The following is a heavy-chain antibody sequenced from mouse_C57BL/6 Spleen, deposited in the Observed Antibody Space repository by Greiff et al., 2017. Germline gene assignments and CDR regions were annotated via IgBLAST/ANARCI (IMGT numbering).Heavy chain of an antibody. Sequence: EVMLVESGPELVKPGASVKISCKASGYSFTGYYMHWVKQSPGNILDWIGYIYPYNGVSSYTQKFKGKATLTVDKSSSTAYMVLRSLPTEDSAVYYCAREDRSAMDYWGQGTSVTVSA. CDR1: GYSFTGYY. CDR2: IYPYNGVS. J-gene: IGHJ4*01. CDR3: AREDRSAMDY. V-gene: IGHV1-31*01.